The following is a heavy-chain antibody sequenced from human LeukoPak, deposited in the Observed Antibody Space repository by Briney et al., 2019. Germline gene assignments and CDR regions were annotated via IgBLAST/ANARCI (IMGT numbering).Heavy chain of an antibody. Sequence: TSETLSLTCTVSGGSISSSSYYWGWIRQPPGKGLEWIGSIYYSGSTYYNPSLKSRVTISVDTSKNQFSLKLSSVIAADTAVYYCARVGYDSSGYYLDYWGQGTLVTVSS. CDR2: IYYSGST. CDR3: ARVGYDSSGYYLDY. D-gene: IGHD3-22*01. J-gene: IGHJ4*02. CDR1: GGSISSSSYY. V-gene: IGHV4-39*07.